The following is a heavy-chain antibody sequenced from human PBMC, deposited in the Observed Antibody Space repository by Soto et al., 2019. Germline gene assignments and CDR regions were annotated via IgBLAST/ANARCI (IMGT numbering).Heavy chain of an antibody. J-gene: IGHJ4*02. CDR1: GFTFSYYA. D-gene: IGHD6-19*01. CDR3: AKDAKRSNGWYYFDY. Sequence: GGSLRLSCAASGFTFSYYAMGWVRQAPGKGLEWVSVISDSGGTTYYTDSVKGRFTISRDNSKNTLYLQMSSLRAEDTAIYYCAKDAKRSNGWYYFDYWGQGPLVTVSS. CDR2: ISDSGGTT. V-gene: IGHV3-23*01.